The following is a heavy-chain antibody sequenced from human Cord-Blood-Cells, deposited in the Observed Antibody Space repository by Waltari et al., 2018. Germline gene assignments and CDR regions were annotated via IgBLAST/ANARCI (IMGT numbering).Heavy chain of an antibody. CDR1: GGSISSGDYY. Sequence: QVQLQESGPGLVKPSQTLSLTCTVSGGSISSGDYYRSWIPPPPGPGPEWIGYIYYSGSTYYNPSLKSRVTISVDTSKNQFSLKLSSVTAADTAVYYCARGPYGSGRFKYYYYYYMDVWGKGTTVTVSS. J-gene: IGHJ6*03. CDR2: IYYSGST. CDR3: ARGPYGSGRFKYYYYYYMDV. D-gene: IGHD3-10*01. V-gene: IGHV4-30-4*08.